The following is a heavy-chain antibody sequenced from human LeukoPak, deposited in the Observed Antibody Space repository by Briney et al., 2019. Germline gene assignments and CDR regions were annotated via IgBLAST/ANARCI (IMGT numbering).Heavy chain of an antibody. CDR3: ARDSQVFFQH. V-gene: IGHV3-43*02. Sequence: GGSLRLSCAASGFTFDNCAIHWVRQAPGKGLEWVSLISGDGGSTYYADSMKGRFTISRDNSKNSLYLQMNSLRTEDTALYYCARDSQVFFQHWGQGTLVTVSS. CDR1: GFTFDNCA. D-gene: IGHD1-14*01. CDR2: ISGDGGST. J-gene: IGHJ1*01.